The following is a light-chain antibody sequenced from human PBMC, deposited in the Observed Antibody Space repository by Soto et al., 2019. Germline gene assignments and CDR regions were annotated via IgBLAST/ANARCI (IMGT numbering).Light chain of an antibody. CDR2: KAS. CDR1: QDISNY. J-gene: IGKJ4*01. V-gene: IGKV1-5*03. Sequence: DIQMTQSPSSLSASVGDRVTITCQASQDISNYLNWYQQKPGKAPKLLIYKASSLESGVPSRFSGSGSGTEFTLTISSLQPDDFATYYCQQYNTYPLTFGGGTTVEIK. CDR3: QQYNTYPLT.